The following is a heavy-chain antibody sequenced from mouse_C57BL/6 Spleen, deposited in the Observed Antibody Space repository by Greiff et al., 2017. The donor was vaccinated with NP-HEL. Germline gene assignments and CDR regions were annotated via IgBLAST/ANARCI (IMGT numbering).Heavy chain of an antibody. Sequence: QVQLQQPGAELVRPGSSVKLSCKASGYTFTGYWMHWVKQRPIQGLEWIGNIDPSDSETHYNQKFKVKATLTVDKSSSTSYMQLSSLTSEDSAVYYCARWYGPHYYAMDYWGQGTSVTVSS. D-gene: IGHD2-10*02. V-gene: IGHV1-52*01. J-gene: IGHJ4*01. CDR2: IDPSDSET. CDR1: GYTFTGYW. CDR3: ARWYGPHYYAMDY.